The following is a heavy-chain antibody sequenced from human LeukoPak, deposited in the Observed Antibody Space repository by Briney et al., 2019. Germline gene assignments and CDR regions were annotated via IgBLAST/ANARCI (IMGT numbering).Heavy chain of an antibody. J-gene: IGHJ4*02. Sequence: GGSLRLSCAASGFTFSNYWMHWVRQAPGKGPVWVSRINSDGSSTTYADSVRGRFTISRDNAKNTLYLQMNTLRAEDTAVYYCARDYYGSDWGQGTLVTVSS. D-gene: IGHD3-10*01. CDR1: GFTFSNYW. CDR2: INSDGSST. V-gene: IGHV3-74*01. CDR3: ARDYYGSD.